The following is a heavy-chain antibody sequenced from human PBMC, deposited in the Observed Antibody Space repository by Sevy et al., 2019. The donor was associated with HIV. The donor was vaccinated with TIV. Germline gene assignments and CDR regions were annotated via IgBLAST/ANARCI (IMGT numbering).Heavy chain of an antibody. V-gene: IGHV1-58*01. CDR2: IVVGSDNR. CDR3: AADPLGSSGSYFDY. CDR1: GFTFSSSA. J-gene: IGHJ4*02. D-gene: IGHD3-22*01. Sequence: ASVKVSCKASGFTFSSSAVQWVRQARGQRLEWIGWIVVGSDNRNYAQKFQERVTITRDMSTSTVYMELSSLSSEDTAVYYCAADPLGSSGSYFDYWGQGTLVTVSS.